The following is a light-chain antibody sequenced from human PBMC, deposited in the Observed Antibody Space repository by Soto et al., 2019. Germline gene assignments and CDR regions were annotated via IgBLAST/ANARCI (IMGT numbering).Light chain of an antibody. CDR2: KAS. J-gene: IGKJ3*01. CDR1: QSISSW. V-gene: IGKV1-5*03. Sequence: DIQMTQSPSTLSASVGDRVTITCRASQSISSWLAWYQQKPGKAPKLLIYKASSLESGVPARFSGSGSGTEFTLTISSLQPADFATYYCQQYNTYSGTFGPGTKVDIK. CDR3: QQYNTYSGT.